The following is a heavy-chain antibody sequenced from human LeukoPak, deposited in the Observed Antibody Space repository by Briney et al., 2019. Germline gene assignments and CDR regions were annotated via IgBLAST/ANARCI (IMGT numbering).Heavy chain of an antibody. V-gene: IGHV3-7*01. CDR2: IKQDGSEK. CDR1: GFTFSSYW. D-gene: IGHD3-3*01. CDR3: AKDQGSGYRDDAFDI. J-gene: IGHJ3*02. Sequence: GGSLRLSCAASGFTFSSYWMSWVRQAPGKGLEWVANIKQDGSEKYYVDSVKGRFTISRDNSKNTLYLQMNSLRAEDTAVYYCAKDQGSGYRDDAFDIWGQGTMVTVSS.